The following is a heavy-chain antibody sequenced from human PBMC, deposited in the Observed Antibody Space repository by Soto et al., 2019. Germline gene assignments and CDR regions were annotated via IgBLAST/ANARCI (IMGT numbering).Heavy chain of an antibody. J-gene: IGHJ6*02. V-gene: IGHV5-51*01. CDR3: ARQHGVLMWSCRSDSSFRQDDPGSYSYYGMDV. D-gene: IGHD6-6*01. CDR2: IYPGDSDT. CDR1: GYSFTSYW. Sequence: GESLKISCKGSGYSFTSYWIGWVRQMPGKGLEWMGIIYPGDSDTRYSPSFQGQVTISADKSISTAYLQWSSLKASDTAMYYCARQHGVLMWSCRSDSSFRQDDPGSYSYYGMDVWGQGTTVTVPS.